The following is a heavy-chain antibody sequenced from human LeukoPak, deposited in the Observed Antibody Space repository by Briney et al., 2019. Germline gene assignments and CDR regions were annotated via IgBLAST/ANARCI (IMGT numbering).Heavy chain of an antibody. CDR3: AKTYSGYPWSYFDY. V-gene: IGHV3-48*02. J-gene: IGHJ4*01. CDR2: ISSGSSTI. CDR1: GFIFSDYN. D-gene: IGHD5-12*01. Sequence: GGSLRLSCAVSGFIFSDYNMNWVRQAPGKGLEWVSYISSGSSTIYYADSVKGRFTISRDNGQNSLYLQMNSLTDEDTAVYYCAKTYSGYPWSYFDYWGQGTLVTVSS.